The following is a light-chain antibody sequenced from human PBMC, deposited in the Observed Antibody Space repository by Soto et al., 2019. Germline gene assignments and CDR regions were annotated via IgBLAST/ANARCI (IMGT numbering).Light chain of an antibody. CDR1: QTVNTY. CDR3: QQANSFPQT. CDR2: AAS. J-gene: IGKJ1*01. V-gene: IGKV1-12*01. Sequence: DIQMTQSPSSLSAAIGDRVTITCRASQTVNTYLHWYQQKPGKAPKLMIYAASNLQSGVPSRFSGSGSGTKFTLTISSLQPEDFATYYCQQANSFPQTFGQGTKVDIK.